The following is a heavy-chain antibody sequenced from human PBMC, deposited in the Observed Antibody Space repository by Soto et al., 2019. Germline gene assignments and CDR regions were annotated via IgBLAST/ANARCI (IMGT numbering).Heavy chain of an antibody. CDR3: ASFGNANIVATTRVFDY. J-gene: IGHJ4*02. CDR2: INHSGST. D-gene: IGHD5-12*01. Sequence: SETLSLTCAVYGGSFSGYYWSWIRQPPGKGLEWIGEINHSGSTNYNPSLKSRVTISVDTSKNQFSLKLSSVTAADTAVYYCASFGNANIVATTRVFDYWGQGTLVTVSS. CDR1: GGSFSGYY. V-gene: IGHV4-34*01.